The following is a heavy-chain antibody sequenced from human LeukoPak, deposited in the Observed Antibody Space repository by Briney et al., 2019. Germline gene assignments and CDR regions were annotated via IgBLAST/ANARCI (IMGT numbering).Heavy chain of an antibody. Sequence: GGSLRLSCAASGFTFSSYGMHWVRQAPGKGLEWVAVISYDGSNKYYADSVKGRFTISRDNSKNTLYLQMNSLRAEDTAVYYCAKVAPSIAARYDAFDIWGQGTMVTVSS. CDR3: AKVAPSIAARYDAFDI. J-gene: IGHJ3*02. V-gene: IGHV3-30*18. D-gene: IGHD6-6*01. CDR1: GFTFSSYG. CDR2: ISYDGSNK.